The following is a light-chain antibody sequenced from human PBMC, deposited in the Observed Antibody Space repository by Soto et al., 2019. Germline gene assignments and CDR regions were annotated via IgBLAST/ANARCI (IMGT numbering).Light chain of an antibody. CDR1: QSVSSSY. CDR2: GAS. Sequence: EIVLTQSPATLSLSPGERATLSCRASQSVSSSYLAWYQQKPGQPPRLLIYGASSRATGIPDRFSGSGSGTDFTLTISRLELEDFAVYYCQQYGRTPPTFGGGTKVEIK. V-gene: IGKV3-20*01. J-gene: IGKJ4*01. CDR3: QQYGRTPPT.